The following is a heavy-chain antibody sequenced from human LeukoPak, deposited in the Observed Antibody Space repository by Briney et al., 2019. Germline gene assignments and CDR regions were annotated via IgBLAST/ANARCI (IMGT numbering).Heavy chain of an antibody. CDR2: IIPIFDRP. J-gene: IGHJ6*03. D-gene: IGHD3-10*01. V-gene: IGHV1-69*06. Sequence: ASVKVSCKTIGGRFKSYGFSWVRQAPGQGLEWMGGIIPIFDRPNYAQKFQGRVTITADKSTSTAYMELSSLRSEDTAVYYCARGIYGSGSYYRTIYYYYMDVWGKGTTVTVSS. CDR3: ARGIYGSGSYYRTIYYYYMDV. CDR1: GGRFKSYG.